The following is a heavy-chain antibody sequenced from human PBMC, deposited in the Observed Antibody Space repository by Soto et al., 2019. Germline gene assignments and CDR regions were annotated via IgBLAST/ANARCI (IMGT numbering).Heavy chain of an antibody. CDR1: GYTFTSYG. CDR3: ARDSAVWFGEFHFDY. V-gene: IGHV1-18*01. CDR2: ISAYNGNT. D-gene: IGHD3-10*01. Sequence: ASVKVSCKACGYTFTSYGISCVRQAPGQGLEWMGWISAYNGNTNYAQKLQGRVTMTTDTSTSTAYMELRSLRSDDTAVYYCARDSAVWFGEFHFDYWGQGTLVTVSS. J-gene: IGHJ4*02.